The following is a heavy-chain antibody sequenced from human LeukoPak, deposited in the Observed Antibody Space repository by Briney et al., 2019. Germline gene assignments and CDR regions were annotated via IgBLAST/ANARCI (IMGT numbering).Heavy chain of an antibody. Sequence: SETLSLTCTVSGVSISGFYWNWIRQPPRKGREWVGYSNTGGSISCNPSLNSRVAFSMDTSKNQVSLRLNSVTATDTAVYYCARRRGGFGEGEFEYWGQGIPVTVST. CDR2: SNTGGSI. J-gene: IGHJ4*02. D-gene: IGHD3-10*01. V-gene: IGHV4-4*08. CDR3: ARRRGGFGEGEFEY. CDR1: GVSISGFY.